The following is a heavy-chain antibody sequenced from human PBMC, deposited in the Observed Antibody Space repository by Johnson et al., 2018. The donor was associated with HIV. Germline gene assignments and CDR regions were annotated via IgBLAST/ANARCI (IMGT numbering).Heavy chain of an antibody. CDR2: IGTGGDT. CDR3: ARSRWGSTLGALDI. J-gene: IGHJ3*02. CDR1: GFTFTTYD. D-gene: IGHD1-26*01. Sequence: MQLVESGGGLVQPGGSLRLSCAASGFTFTTYDMHWVRQGTGKGLEWVSGIGTGGDTHYPDSVKGRFTISRENAKNSLYLQMNSLRAGDTAVYYCARSRWGSTLGALDIWGQGTMVTVSS. V-gene: IGHV3-13*01.